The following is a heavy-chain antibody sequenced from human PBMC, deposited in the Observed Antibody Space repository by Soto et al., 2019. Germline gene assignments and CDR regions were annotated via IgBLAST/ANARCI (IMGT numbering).Heavy chain of an antibody. J-gene: IGHJ4*02. CDR1: GYTFTSYD. V-gene: IGHV1-8*01. CDR3: ARTLYGDNVDS. D-gene: IGHD4-17*01. CDR2: MNPNSGNT. Sequence: QVQLVQSGAEVKKPGASVKVSCKASGYTFTSYDINWVRQATGQGLEWMGWMNPNSGNTGYAQKFQGRVTMHRNAAISTAYLALSGLRSEDTAVHYCARTLYGDNVDSWGQGTLVTVSS.